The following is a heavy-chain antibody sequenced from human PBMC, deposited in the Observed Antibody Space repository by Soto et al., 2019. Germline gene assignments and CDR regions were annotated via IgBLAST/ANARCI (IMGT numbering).Heavy chain of an antibody. J-gene: IGHJ4*02. Sequence: QVQLQESGPGLVKPSETLSLTCTVSGGSISPYYWSWIRQPPGKGLEWIGYIYSFGSTNYNASLESRVSMSVDTSKNKGSLKLTSVTAADTAVYFCARHRSTVSLLDYWGLGTLVTVSS. CDR2: IYSFGST. V-gene: IGHV4-59*08. CDR1: GGSISPYY. D-gene: IGHD2-2*01. CDR3: ARHRSTVSLLDY.